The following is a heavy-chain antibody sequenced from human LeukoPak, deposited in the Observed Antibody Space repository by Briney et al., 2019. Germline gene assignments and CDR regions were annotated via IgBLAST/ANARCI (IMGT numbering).Heavy chain of an antibody. CDR2: IRYDGSNK. V-gene: IGHV3-30*02. D-gene: IGHD6-6*01. CDR1: GFTFSSYG. Sequence: GGSLRLSCAASGFTFSSYGMHWVRQAPGKGLEWVAFIRYDGSNKYYADSVKGRFTISRDNSKSTLYLQMNSLRAEDTAVYYCAKDLLDSSSPQGVDYWGQGTLVTVSS. CDR3: AKDLLDSSSPQGVDY. J-gene: IGHJ4*02.